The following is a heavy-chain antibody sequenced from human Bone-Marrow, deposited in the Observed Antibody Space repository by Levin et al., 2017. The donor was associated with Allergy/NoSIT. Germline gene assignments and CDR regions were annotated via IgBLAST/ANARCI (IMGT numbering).Heavy chain of an antibody. J-gene: IGHJ3*01. Sequence: VASVKVSCKASEYTFTDYYMHWVRQAPGQGLEWMGWINPDNGGTNSAQKFQGRVTMTRDTSISTASMELRRLTVDDTAVYYCARGFLDEITAEVGAFDLWGQGTMVTVSS. CDR3: ARGFLDEITAEVGAFDL. D-gene: IGHD7-27*01. V-gene: IGHV1-2*02. CDR1: EYTFTDYY. CDR2: INPDNGGT.